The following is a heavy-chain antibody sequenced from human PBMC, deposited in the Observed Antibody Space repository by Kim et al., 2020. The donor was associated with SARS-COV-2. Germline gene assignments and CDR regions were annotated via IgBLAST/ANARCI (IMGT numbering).Heavy chain of an antibody. V-gene: IGHV6-1*01. CDR2: N. D-gene: IGHD3-10*01. CDR3: ARSGEAWTFDI. Sequence: NAYTVSVKSRITINPDTSKNQFSLQLNSVTPEETAVYYCARSGEAWTFDIWGQGTMVTVSS. J-gene: IGHJ3*02.